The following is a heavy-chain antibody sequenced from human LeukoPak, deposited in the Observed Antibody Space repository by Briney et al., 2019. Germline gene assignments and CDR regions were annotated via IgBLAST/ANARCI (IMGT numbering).Heavy chain of an antibody. V-gene: IGHV1-24*01. Sequence: GASVKVSCKVSGYTLTELPMHWVRQAPGKGLEWMGGFDPEDGETIYAQKFQGRVTMTEDTSTDTAYMELSSLRSEDTAVYYCATDRRGYSYGSFDYWGQGTLVTVSS. CDR3: ATDRRGYSYGSFDY. J-gene: IGHJ4*02. CDR2: FDPEDGET. D-gene: IGHD5-18*01. CDR1: GYTLTELP.